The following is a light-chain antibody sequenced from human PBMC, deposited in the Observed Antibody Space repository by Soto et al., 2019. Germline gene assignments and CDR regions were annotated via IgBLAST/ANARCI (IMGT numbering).Light chain of an antibody. CDR3: QQLSHYPYT. CDR2: DSS. Sequence: DIQLTHSPSFLSASVEDRVTISCRASYDISSSLAWYQQEPGKPPKILIYDSSTLQTGVPLRFTGSGSGRKFTLTISGLQFGDFATYFCQQLSHYPYTFGQGTKLEI. J-gene: IGKJ2*01. CDR1: YDISSS. V-gene: IGKV1-9*01.